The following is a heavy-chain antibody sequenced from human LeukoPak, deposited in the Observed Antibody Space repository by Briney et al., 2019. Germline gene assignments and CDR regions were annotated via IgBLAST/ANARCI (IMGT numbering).Heavy chain of an antibody. CDR3: RAATRYLDYYYDY. J-gene: IGHJ4*02. V-gene: IGHV1-69*05. CDR1: GGTFSSYA. Sequence: ASVKVSCKASGGTFSSYAISWVRQAPGQGLEWMGGIIPIFGTANYAQKFQGRVTITTDESTSTAYMELSSLTIEDTAVYYCRAATRYLDYYYDYWGQGTLVTVSS. CDR2: IIPIFGTA. D-gene: IGHD3-22*01.